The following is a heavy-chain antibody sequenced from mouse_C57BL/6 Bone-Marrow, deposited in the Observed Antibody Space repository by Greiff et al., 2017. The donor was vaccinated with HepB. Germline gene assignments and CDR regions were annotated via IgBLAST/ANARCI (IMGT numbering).Heavy chain of an antibody. V-gene: IGHV1-69*01. CDR1: GYTFTSYW. D-gene: IGHD4-1*01. J-gene: IGHJ2*01. CDR3: AREDWDGAWFAY. Sequence: QVQLQQPGAELVMPGASVKLSCKASGYTFTSYWMHWVKQRPGQGLEWIGEIDPSDSYTNYNEKFKGKATLTADKSSSTAYMQFSSLTSEDSAIYYCAREDWDGAWFAYWGQGTTLTVSS. CDR2: IDPSDSYT.